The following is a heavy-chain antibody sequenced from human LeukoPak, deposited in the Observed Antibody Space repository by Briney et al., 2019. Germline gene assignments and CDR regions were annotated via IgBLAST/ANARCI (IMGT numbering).Heavy chain of an antibody. D-gene: IGHD3-22*01. Sequence: SETLSLTCTVSGGSISSYYWSWIRQPPGKGLEWIGYIYYSGSTNYNPSLKSRVTISVDTSKNQFSLKLSSVTAADTAVYYCARGGSGYYYGSRLTLQAWGQGTLVTVSS. J-gene: IGHJ5*02. V-gene: IGHV4-59*01. CDR3: ARGGSGYYYGSRLTLQA. CDR1: GGSISSYY. CDR2: IYYSGST.